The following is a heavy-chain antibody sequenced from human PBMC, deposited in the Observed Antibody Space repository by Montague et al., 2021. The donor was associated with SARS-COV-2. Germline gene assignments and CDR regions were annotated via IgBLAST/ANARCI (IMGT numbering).Heavy chain of an antibody. V-gene: IGHV2-5*02. Sequence: PALVKPTQTLTLTCTFSGISLSTSGVGVAWIRQPPGKALEWLALIYWGDDERYSPSMRSRLTITKDASENQVVLRMTNMDTMDTATYYCAPLGFDSRSYYTPHTWSDPWGQGILVTVSS. CDR1: GISLSTSGVG. CDR3: APLGFDSRSYYTPHTWSDP. CDR2: IYWGDDE. D-gene: IGHD3-10*01. J-gene: IGHJ5*02.